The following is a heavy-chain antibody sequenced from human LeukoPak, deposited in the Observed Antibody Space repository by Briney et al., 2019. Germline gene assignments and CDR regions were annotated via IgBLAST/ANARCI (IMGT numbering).Heavy chain of an antibody. CDR3: ARVTYCTNGVCLNWFDP. Sequence: GASVKVSCKASGYTFTSYGISWVRQAPGQGLEWMGWISAYNGNTNYAQKLQGRVTMTTDTSTSTAYMELRSLRSDDTAVYYCARVTYCTNGVCLNWFDPWGQGTLVTVSS. V-gene: IGHV1-18*01. D-gene: IGHD2-8*01. J-gene: IGHJ5*02. CDR1: GYTFTSYG. CDR2: ISAYNGNT.